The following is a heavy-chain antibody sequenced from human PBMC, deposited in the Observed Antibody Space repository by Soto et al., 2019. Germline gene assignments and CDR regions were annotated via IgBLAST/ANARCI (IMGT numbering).Heavy chain of an antibody. CDR2: ISSSSSTI. V-gene: IGHV3-48*02. J-gene: IGHJ6*02. CDR3: ARGWVVVPAAVLDYYYYGMDV. CDR1: GFTFSSYS. D-gene: IGHD2-2*01. Sequence: PGGSLRLSCAASGFTFSSYSMNWVRQAPGKGLEWVSYISSSSSTIYYADSVKGRFTISRDNAKNSLYLQMNSLRDEDTAVYYCARGWVVVPAAVLDYYYYGMDVWGQGTTVTVSS.